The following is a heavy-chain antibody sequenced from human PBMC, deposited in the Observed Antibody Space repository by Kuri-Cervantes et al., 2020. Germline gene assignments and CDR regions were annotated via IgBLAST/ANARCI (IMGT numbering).Heavy chain of an antibody. CDR3: ARASSWYNYYYYGMDV. CDR1: GGSVSSYY. D-gene: IGHD6-13*01. CDR2: IYYSGST. V-gene: IGHV4-59*02. J-gene: IGHJ6*02. Sequence: SETLSLTCTVSGGSVSSYYWTWIRQPPGKGLEWIGYIYYSGSTNYNPSLKSRVTISVDTSKNQFSLKLSSVTAADTAVYYCARASSWYNYYYYGMDVWGQGTTVTVYS.